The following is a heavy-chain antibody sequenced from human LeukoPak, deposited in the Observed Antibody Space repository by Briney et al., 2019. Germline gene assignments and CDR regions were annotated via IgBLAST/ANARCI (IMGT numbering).Heavy chain of an antibody. D-gene: IGHD6-13*01. Sequence: ASVKVSCKXSGYTFTSYYMHWVQQAPGQGLEWMGIINPSGGSTSYAQKFQGRVTMTRDTSTSTVYMELSSLRSEDTAVYYCARGDSSPAWFDPWGQGTLVTVSS. CDR1: GYTFTSYY. CDR3: ARGDSSPAWFDP. V-gene: IGHV1-46*01. J-gene: IGHJ5*02. CDR2: INPSGGST.